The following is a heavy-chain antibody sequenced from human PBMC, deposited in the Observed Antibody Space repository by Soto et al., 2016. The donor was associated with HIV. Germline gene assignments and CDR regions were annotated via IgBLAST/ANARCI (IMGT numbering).Heavy chain of an antibody. CDR2: ISYDGSNK. CDR3: AKDRVLWFGSSFDY. J-gene: IGHJ4*02. Sequence: VQLVESGGGVVQPGRSLRLSCAASGFTFNSYAMHWVRQAPGKGLEWVAVISYDGSNKYYADSVKGRFTISRDNSKNTLYLQMNSLRAEDTAVYYCAKDRVLWFGSSFDYWGQGTLVTVSS. D-gene: IGHD3-10*01. V-gene: IGHV3-30*04. CDR1: GFTFNSYA.